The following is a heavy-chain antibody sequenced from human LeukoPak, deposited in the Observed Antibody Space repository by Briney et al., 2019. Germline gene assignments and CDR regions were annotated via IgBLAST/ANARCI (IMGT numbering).Heavy chain of an antibody. CDR3: AGHHYAGY. D-gene: IGHD2-2*01. J-gene: IGHJ4*02. Sequence: GESLQIPCKGSGYSFSNYWIGWVRQMPGKGLEWMGIIWPGDSDTKYSPSFQGQVTISADKSISTSYLQWSSLKASDTAMYYSAGHHYAGYWGQGTLVTVSS. CDR2: IWPGDSDT. V-gene: IGHV5-51*01. CDR1: GYSFSNYW.